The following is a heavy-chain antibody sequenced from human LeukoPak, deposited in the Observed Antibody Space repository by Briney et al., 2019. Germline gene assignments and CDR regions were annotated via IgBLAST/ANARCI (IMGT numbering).Heavy chain of an antibody. V-gene: IGHV3-23*01. CDR1: GFTVSSNY. J-gene: IGHJ4*02. CDR2: IIGSGLTT. CDR3: AKDLSPGPD. Sequence: GGSLRLSXAASGFTVSSNYMSWVGQAPGKGLKWVSAIIGSGLTTYYADSVKGRFTISRDNFKNTLYLQMNSLRAEDTAVYYCAKDLSPGPDWGQGTLVTVSS.